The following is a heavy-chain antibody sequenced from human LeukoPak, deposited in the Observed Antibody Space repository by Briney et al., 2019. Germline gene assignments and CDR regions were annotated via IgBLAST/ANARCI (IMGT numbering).Heavy chain of an antibody. Sequence: ASVKVSCKASGYTFIDYYIHWVRQAPGQGLEWMGRINPNSGGSNYAQNSQGRVTMTRDTSISTAYMELSRLRSDDTAVYYCARDLPSTSNWELDYWGQGTPVTVSS. J-gene: IGHJ4*02. CDR2: INPNSGGS. D-gene: IGHD7-27*01. V-gene: IGHV1-2*06. CDR3: ARDLPSTSNWELDY. CDR1: GYTFIDYY.